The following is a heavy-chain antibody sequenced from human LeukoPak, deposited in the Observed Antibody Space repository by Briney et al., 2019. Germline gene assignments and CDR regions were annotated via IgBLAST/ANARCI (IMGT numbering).Heavy chain of an antibody. Sequence: ASVKVSCKASGYTFTSYAMNWVRQAPGQGLEWMGWINTNTGNPTYAQGFTGRFVFSLDTSVSTAYLQISCLKAEDTAVYYCAMGYSSSWYLYWYFDLWGRGTLVTVSS. CDR2: INTNTGNP. J-gene: IGHJ2*01. CDR3: AMGYSSSWYLYWYFDL. D-gene: IGHD6-13*01. CDR1: GYTFTSYA. V-gene: IGHV7-4-1*02.